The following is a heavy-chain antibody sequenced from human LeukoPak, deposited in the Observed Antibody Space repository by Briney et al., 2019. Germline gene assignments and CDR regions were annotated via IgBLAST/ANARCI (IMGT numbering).Heavy chain of an antibody. J-gene: IGHJ4*02. CDR1: GFTFGDYA. CDR2: IRSKAYGGTT. CDR3: TRDLRDGSSNY. D-gene: IGHD6-6*01. V-gene: IGHV3-49*03. Sequence: GGSLRLSCTASGFTFGDYAMSLFRQAPGKGLEWVGFIRSKAYGGTTEYAASVKGRFTISRDDSKSIAYLQMNSLKTEDTAVYYCTRDLRDGSSNYWGQGTLVTVSS.